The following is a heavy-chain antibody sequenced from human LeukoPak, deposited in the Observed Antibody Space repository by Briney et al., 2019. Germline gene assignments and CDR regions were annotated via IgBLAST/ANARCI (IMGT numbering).Heavy chain of an antibody. CDR2: MSGSSSYI. V-gene: IGHV3-21*01. J-gene: IGHJ4*02. D-gene: IGHD3-22*01. CDR1: GFTFSSYT. CDR3: ARAGDYDSSGYYWYYFDY. Sequence: GGSLRLSCAASGFTFSSYTMNWVRQAPGKGLEWVSSMSGSSSYIYYADSVKGRFTISRDNAKNSLYLQMNSLRAEDTAAYYCARAGDYDSSGYYWYYFDYWGQGTLVTVSS.